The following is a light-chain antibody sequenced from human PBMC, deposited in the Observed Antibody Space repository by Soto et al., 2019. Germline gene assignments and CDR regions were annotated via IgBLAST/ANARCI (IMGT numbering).Light chain of an antibody. J-gene: IGLJ1*01. CDR3: SAYAGSIYV. Sequence: QSALTQPPSASGSPGQSVTISCTGTSSDVGRYNHVSWYQQHPGKAPKLMIFDVNKRPSGVPDRFSGSKSGNTASLTVSGLQAEDEADYYCSAYAGSIYVFGSGTKVTAL. CDR1: SSDVGRYNH. CDR2: DVN. V-gene: IGLV2-8*01.